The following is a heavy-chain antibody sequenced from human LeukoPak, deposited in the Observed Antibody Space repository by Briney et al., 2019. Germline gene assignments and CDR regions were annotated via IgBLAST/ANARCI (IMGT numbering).Heavy chain of an antibody. D-gene: IGHD6-6*01. CDR1: GGSISSGDYY. CDR2: IYYSGST. V-gene: IGHV4-30-4*01. CDR3: ARGGGYSSSPRGFDY. Sequence: SETLSLTCTVSGGSISSGDYYWSWIRQPPGKGLEWIGYIYYSGSTYYNPSLKSRVTISVDTSKNQFSLKLSSVTAADTAVYYFARGGGYSSSPRGFDYWGQGTLVTVSS. J-gene: IGHJ4*02.